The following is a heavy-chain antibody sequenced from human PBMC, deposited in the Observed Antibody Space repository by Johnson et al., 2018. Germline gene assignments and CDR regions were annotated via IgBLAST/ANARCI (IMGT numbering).Heavy chain of an antibody. CDR1: GFTFSDFW. V-gene: IGHV3-7*01. CDR3: ARMGRLDS. CDR2: IKPDGSAG. Sequence: VQLVQSGGGLVQPGGSLRLFCAVSGFTFSDFWMSWVRQAPGKGLEWVAQIKPDGSAGYYVDSVKGRFTISRDNAKNSLYLQMNNMRAEDTAVYYGARMGRLDSWGQGTLVTVSS. J-gene: IGHJ4*02. D-gene: IGHD1-26*01.